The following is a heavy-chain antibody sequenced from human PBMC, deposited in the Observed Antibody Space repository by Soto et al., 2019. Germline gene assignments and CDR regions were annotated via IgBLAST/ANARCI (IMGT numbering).Heavy chain of an antibody. CDR2: IYWNSDRI. CDR1: GLSLDYA. J-gene: IGHJ6*02. D-gene: IGHD1-26*01. CDR3: TKDILPGGVDV. V-gene: IGHV3-9*01. Sequence: GGSLRLSCAASGLSLDYAMHWVRQAPGKGLEWVSGIYWNSDRIDYADSVKGRFTISRDNAKNSLSLQMNSLRPEDTAVYYCTKDILPGGVDVWGQGTSVTVSS.